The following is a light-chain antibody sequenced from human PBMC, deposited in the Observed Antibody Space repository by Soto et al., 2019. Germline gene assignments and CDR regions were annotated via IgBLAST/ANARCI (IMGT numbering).Light chain of an antibody. CDR1: SSDVGSYNS. CDR3: SLYTTSSVV. Sequence: QSALTQPASVSGSPGQSITISCTGTSSDVGSYNSVSWYRQHPGKAPKHMLYEVSNRPSGVSNRFSGSKSGNTASLTISGLQAEDEADYYCSLYTTSSVVFGGGTKVTVL. J-gene: IGLJ2*01. V-gene: IGLV2-14*01. CDR2: EVS.